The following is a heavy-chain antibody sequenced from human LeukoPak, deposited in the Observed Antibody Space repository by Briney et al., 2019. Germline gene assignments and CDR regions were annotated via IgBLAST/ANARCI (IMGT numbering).Heavy chain of an antibody. D-gene: IGHD6-13*01. CDR1: GFSLSTTAVG. V-gene: IGHV2-5*02. Sequence: SGPTLVNPTQTLTLTCTFSGFSLSTTAVGVGGIRQPPEKALEWLALIYWDDDKRYSPSLKSRLTITKDTSKNQVVLKMTNMDPVDTATYYCAHSGAAGNFDYWGQGTLVTVYS. J-gene: IGHJ4*02. CDR2: IYWDDDK. CDR3: AHSGAAGNFDY.